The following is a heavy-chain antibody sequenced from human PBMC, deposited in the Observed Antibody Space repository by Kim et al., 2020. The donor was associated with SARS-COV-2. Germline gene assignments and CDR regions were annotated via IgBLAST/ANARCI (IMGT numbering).Heavy chain of an antibody. CDR3: ARDHSSSSYWYFDL. CDR1: GDSVSSNSAA. J-gene: IGHJ2*01. V-gene: IGHV6-1*01. CDR2: TYYSSKWYY. Sequence: SQTLSLTCAISGDSVSSNSAAWNWIRQSPSRGLEWLGRTYYSSKWYYDYAVSVRSRVTINPDTSKNQFSLQLHSVTPEDTAVYYCARDHSSSSYWYFDLWGRGTLVTVSS. D-gene: IGHD6-6*01.